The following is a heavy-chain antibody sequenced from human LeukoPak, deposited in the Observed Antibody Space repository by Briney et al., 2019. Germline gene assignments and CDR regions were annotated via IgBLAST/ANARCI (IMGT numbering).Heavy chain of an antibody. J-gene: IGHJ5*02. D-gene: IGHD2-21*02. V-gene: IGHV1-69*05. Sequence: GSSVKVSCKASGGTFSSYAISWVRQAPGQGLEWMGGIIPIFGTANYAQKFQGRVTITTSESTSTAYLELSSLRSEDTAVYYCARDCGGDCYFSSWGQGTLVTVSS. CDR2: IIPIFGTA. CDR1: GGTFSSYA. CDR3: ARDCGGDCYFSS.